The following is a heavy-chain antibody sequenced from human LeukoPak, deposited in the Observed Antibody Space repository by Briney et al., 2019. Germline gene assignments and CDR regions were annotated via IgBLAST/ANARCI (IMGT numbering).Heavy chain of an antibody. CDR2: IDPRDSYI. CDR1: GYSFTTYW. D-gene: IGHD4/OR15-4a*01. J-gene: IGHJ5*02. V-gene: IGHV5-10-1*01. Sequence: GESLKISCKGSGYSFTTYWISWVRQMPGKGLEWMGRIDPRDSYINYSPSFQGHVTISADKSISTAFLQWSSLKASDTAMYYCAKSLGAWFDPWGQGTLVTVSP. CDR3: AKSLGAWFDP.